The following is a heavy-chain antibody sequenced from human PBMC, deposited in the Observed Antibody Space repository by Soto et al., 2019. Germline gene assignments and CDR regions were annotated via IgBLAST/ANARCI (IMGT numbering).Heavy chain of an antibody. Sequence: QVQLQQWGAGLLKPSETLSLTCAVYGGSFSGYYWSWIRQPPGKGLEWIGEINHSGSTNYNPSLKSRVTISVDTSKNQFSLKLSSVTAAGTAGYYCARGGYQDGWGQGTLVTVSS. J-gene: IGHJ4*02. CDR2: INHSGST. V-gene: IGHV4-34*01. CDR1: GGSFSGYY. CDR3: ARGGYQDG. D-gene: IGHD5-12*01.